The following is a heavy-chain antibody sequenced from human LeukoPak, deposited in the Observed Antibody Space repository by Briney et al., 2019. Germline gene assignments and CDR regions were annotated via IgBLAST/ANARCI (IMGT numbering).Heavy chain of an antibody. V-gene: IGHV4-39*01. J-gene: IGHJ5*02. CDR2: IYYSGST. Sequence: SETLSLTCTVSGGSISSSSYYWGWIRHPPGKGLEWLGSIYYSGSTYYNPSLKSRVTISVDTSKNQFSLKLSSVNAADTAVYYCATHCSSTSCYGIHNWFDPWGQGTLVTVSS. CDR3: ATHCSSTSCYGIHNWFDP. CDR1: GGSISSSSYY. D-gene: IGHD2-2*01.